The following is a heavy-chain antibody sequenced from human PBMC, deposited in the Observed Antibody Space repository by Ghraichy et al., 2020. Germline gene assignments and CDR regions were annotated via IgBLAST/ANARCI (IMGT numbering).Heavy chain of an antibody. CDR1: GFTFSNAW. CDR2: IKSKTDGGTT. D-gene: IGHD3-22*01. V-gene: IGHV3-15*01. CDR3: TTYDSSGYDLLQLRF. Sequence: GGSLRLSCAASGFTFSNAWMSWVRQAPGKGLEWVGRIKSKTDGGTTDYVAPVKGRFTISRDDSKNTLYLQMNSLKTEDTAVYYCTTYDSSGYDLLQLRFWGQGTLVTVSS. J-gene: IGHJ4*02.